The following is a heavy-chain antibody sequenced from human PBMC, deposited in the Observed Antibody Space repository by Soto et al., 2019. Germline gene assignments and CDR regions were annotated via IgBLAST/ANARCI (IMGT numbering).Heavy chain of an antibody. CDR3: VKGEYYYDSSGYYPFDY. D-gene: IGHD3-22*01. V-gene: IGHV3-9*01. Sequence: PGGSLRLSCAASGFTFDDYAMHWVRQAPGKGLEWVSGISWNSGTIGYADSVKGRFTISRDNSKNTQYLQMSSLRADDTALYYCVKGEYYYDSSGYYPFDYWGQGTLVTVSS. CDR1: GFTFDDYA. J-gene: IGHJ4*02. CDR2: ISWNSGTI.